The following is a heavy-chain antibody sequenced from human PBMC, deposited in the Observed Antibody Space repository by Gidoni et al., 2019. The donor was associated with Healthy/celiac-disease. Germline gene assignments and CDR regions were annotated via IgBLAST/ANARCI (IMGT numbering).Heavy chain of an antibody. CDR2: IRSSSSTI. CDR1: GFTFSSYS. Sequence: EVQLVESGGGLVQPGGSLRLSCAASGFTFSSYSMNWVRQAPGKGLEWVSYIRSSSSTIYYADSVKGRFTISRDNAKNSLYLQMNSLRAEDTAVYYCARGELIAVAGTGLFDYWGQGTLVTVSS. D-gene: IGHD6-19*01. J-gene: IGHJ4*02. CDR3: ARGELIAVAGTGLFDY. V-gene: IGHV3-48*01.